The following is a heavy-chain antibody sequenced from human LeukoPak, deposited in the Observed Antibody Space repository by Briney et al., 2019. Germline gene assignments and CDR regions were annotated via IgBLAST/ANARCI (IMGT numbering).Heavy chain of an antibody. CDR2: IYYSGST. V-gene: IGHV4-39*07. CDR1: GGSISSSSYY. CDR3: ATLLRGYSYGRDY. D-gene: IGHD5-18*01. J-gene: IGHJ4*02. Sequence: SETLSLPCTVSGGSISSSSYYWGWIRQPPGKGLEWIGSIYYSGSTYYNPSLKSRVTISVDTSKNQFSLKLSSVTAADTAVYYCATLLRGYSYGRDYWGQGTLVTVSS.